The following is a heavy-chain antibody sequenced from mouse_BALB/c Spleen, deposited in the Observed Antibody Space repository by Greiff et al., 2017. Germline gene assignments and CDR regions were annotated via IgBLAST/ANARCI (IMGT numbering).Heavy chain of an antibody. Sequence: EVQLQQSGPELVKPGASVKMSCKASGYTFTSYVMHWVKQKPGQGLEWIGYINPYNDGTKYNEKFKGKATLTSDKSSSTAYMELSSLTSEDSAVYYCARGINYYGSSFPFAYWGQGTLVTVSA. CDR3: ARGINYYGSSFPFAY. D-gene: IGHD1-1*01. V-gene: IGHV1-14*01. CDR2: INPYNDGT. CDR1: GYTFTSYV. J-gene: IGHJ3*01.